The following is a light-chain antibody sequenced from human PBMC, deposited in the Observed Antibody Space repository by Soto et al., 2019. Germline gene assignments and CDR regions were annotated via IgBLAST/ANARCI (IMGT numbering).Light chain of an antibody. CDR2: DAS. CDR1: QSISSW. V-gene: IGKV1-5*01. CDR3: QQYNSYWLT. Sequence: DIQMTQSPSTLSASVGDRVTISCRASQSISSWLAWYQQKPGKAPKLLIYDASSLESGVPSRFSGSGSGTEFTLTISSLQPDDFATYYCQQYNSYWLTFGGGTKVEIK. J-gene: IGKJ4*01.